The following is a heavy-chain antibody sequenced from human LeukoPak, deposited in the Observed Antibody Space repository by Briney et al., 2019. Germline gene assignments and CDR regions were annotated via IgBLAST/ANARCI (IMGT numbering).Heavy chain of an antibody. CDR1: GFSFDDYA. Sequence: PGRSLRLSCAASGFSFDDYAMHWVRQAPGKGLEWVSGISWNRGSIGYADSVKGRFTISRDNAKSSLYLQLNSLRAEDTAVYYCARDQLPDPYWGQGTLVTVSS. J-gene: IGHJ4*02. CDR2: ISWNRGSI. CDR3: ARDQLPDPY. V-gene: IGHV3-9*01. D-gene: IGHD2-2*01.